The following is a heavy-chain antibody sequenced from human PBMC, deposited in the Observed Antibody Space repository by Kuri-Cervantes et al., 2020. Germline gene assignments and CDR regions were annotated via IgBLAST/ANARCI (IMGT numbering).Heavy chain of an antibody. CDR1: GFTFSDYY. V-gene: IGHV3-11*05. Sequence: GESLKISCAASGFTFSDYYMSWIRQAPGKGLEWVSSISSSSSYIYYADSVKGRFTISRDNAKNSLYLQMNSLRAEDTALYFCAREYCSASSCYSGIGDYWGQGTLVTVSS. J-gene: IGHJ4*02. CDR2: ISSSSSYI. D-gene: IGHD2-15*01. CDR3: AREYCSASSCYSGIGDY.